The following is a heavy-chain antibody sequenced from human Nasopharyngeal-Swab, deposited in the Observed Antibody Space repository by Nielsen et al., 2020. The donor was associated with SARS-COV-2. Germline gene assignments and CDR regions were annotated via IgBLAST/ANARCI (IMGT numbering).Heavy chain of an antibody. Sequence: GESLQISCAASGFTFSSYAMHWVRQAPGKGLEWVAVISYDGSNKYYADSVKGRFTISRDNSKNTLYLQMNSLRAEDTAVYYCARDRGDGYNLYYFDYWGQGTLVTVSS. CDR2: ISYDGSNK. J-gene: IGHJ4*02. D-gene: IGHD5-24*01. CDR3: ARDRGDGYNLYYFDY. V-gene: IGHV3-30-3*01. CDR1: GFTFSSYA.